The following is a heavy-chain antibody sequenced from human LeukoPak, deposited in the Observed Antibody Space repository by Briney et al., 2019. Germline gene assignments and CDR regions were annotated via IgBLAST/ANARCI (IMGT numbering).Heavy chain of an antibody. Sequence: SETLSLTCTASGGSIGSYYWSWIRRPPGKGLEWIGYIYYSGSANYNPSLKSRVTISVDTSKNQFSLKLSSVTAADTAVYYYARGNGDYYDSSGYFPFWYYYYGMDVWGQGTTVTVSS. CDR1: GGSIGSYY. D-gene: IGHD3-22*01. CDR3: ARGNGDYYDSSGYFPFWYYYYGMDV. V-gene: IGHV4-59*01. J-gene: IGHJ6*02. CDR2: IYYSGSA.